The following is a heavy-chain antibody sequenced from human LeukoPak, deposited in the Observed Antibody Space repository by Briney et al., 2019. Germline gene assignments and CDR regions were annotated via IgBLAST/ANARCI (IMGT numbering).Heavy chain of an antibody. CDR3: ARGSRRLADFHY. J-gene: IGHJ4*02. V-gene: IGHV4-39*01. CDR2: IYYSGSI. D-gene: IGHD1-26*01. CDR1: GDSISSSSYY. Sequence: SDTLSLTCTVSGDSISSSSYYWGWIRQPPGNVLEWIGSIYYSGSIYYNPSLQSRVNISVDTSKNQFSLELSSVTAADTAVYYCARGSRRLADFHYWGQGTLVTVSS.